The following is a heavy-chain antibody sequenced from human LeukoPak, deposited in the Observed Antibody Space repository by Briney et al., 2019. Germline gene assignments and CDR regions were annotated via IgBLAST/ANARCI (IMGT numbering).Heavy chain of an antibody. CDR1: GFAFNSYW. D-gene: IGHD5-12*01. V-gene: IGHV3-53*01. J-gene: IGHJ4*02. CDR3: VRGRGYITDF. Sequence: GGSLRLSCAASGFAFNSYWMSWVRQTPGKGLEWVSVISADGTPRYADSVKGRFTMSRDSPKNTLFLQMNNLRADDTAVYYCVRGRGYITDFWGQGTLVTVSS. CDR2: ISADGTP.